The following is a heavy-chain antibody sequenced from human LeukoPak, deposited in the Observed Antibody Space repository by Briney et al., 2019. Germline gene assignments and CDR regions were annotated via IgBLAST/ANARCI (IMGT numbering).Heavy chain of an antibody. CDR3: AKDLYSYGPMDV. D-gene: IGHD5-18*01. CDR1: GFTFDDYA. Sequence: GGSLRLSCAASGFTFDDYAMHWVWQAPGKGLEWVSGISWNSGSIGYADSVKGRFTISRDNAKNSLYLQMNSLRAEDTALYYCAKDLYSYGPMDVWGKGTTVTISS. V-gene: IGHV3-9*01. CDR2: ISWNSGSI. J-gene: IGHJ6*03.